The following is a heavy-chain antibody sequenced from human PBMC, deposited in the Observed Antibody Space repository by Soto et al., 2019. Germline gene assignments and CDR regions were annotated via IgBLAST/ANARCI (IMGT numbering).Heavy chain of an antibody. CDR2: ISSSGSTI. J-gene: IGHJ1*01. CDR3: ARGGVVVTAMSGYFQH. Sequence: PWGSLRLSCAASGFAFIDYYMILIRHSPVKWLEWVSYISSSGSTIYYADSVKGRFTISRDNAKNSLYLQMNSLRAEDTAVYYCARGGVVVTAMSGYFQHWGQGTLVTVSS. V-gene: IGHV3-11*01. D-gene: IGHD2-21*02. CDR1: GFAFIDYY.